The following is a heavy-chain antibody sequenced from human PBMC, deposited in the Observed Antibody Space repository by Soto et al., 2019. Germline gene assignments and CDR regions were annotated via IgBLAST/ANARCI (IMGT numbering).Heavy chain of an antibody. D-gene: IGHD2-21*02. CDR1: GFTFSTYA. CDR3: EKDKPVVTFLFDY. Sequence: GGSLRLSCAASGFTFSTYAMTWVRQAPGKGLEWVSGISDSGGSTYYADSVKGRFTISRDNSKNTLYLQMNSLRAEDTAVYYCEKDKPVVTFLFDYWGQGTMVTVSS. V-gene: IGHV3-23*01. CDR2: ISDSGGST. J-gene: IGHJ4*02.